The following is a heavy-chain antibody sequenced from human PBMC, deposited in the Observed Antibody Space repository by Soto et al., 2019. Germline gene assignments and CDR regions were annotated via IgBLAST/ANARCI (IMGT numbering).Heavy chain of an antibody. D-gene: IGHD2-8*01. Sequence: PSETLSLTCTVSGGSISSSSYYWGWIRQPPGKGLEWIGSIYYSGSTYYNPSLKSRVTISVDTSKNQFSLKLSSVTAADTAVHYCARHVRIWYLDLWGRGTLVTVSS. CDR3: ARHVRIWYLDL. CDR1: GGSISSSSYY. J-gene: IGHJ2*01. CDR2: IYYSGST. V-gene: IGHV4-39*01.